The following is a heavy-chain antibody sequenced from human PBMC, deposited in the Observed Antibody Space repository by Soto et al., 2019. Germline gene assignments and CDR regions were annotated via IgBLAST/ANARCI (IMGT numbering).Heavy chain of an antibody. V-gene: IGHV1-69*06. CDR1: GGTFSSYA. CDR3: AAPYSSSWYYYGMDV. CDR2: IIPIFGTA. Sequence: ASVKVSCKSSGGTFSSYAISWVRQAPGQGLEWMGGIIPIFGTANYAQKFQGRVTITADKSTSTAYMELSSLRSEDTAVYYCAAPYSSSWYYYGMDVRGQGTTVTVSS. D-gene: IGHD6-13*01. J-gene: IGHJ6*02.